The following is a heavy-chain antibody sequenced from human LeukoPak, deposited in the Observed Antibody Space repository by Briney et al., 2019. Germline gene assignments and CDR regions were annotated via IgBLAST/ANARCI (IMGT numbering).Heavy chain of an antibody. Sequence: GGSLRLSCAASGFTFSSYSMNWVRQAPGKGLEWVSYISSSSSTIYYADSVKGRFTISRDNAKNSLYLQMNSLRAEDTAVYYCARDGVTYYYDSSGLDAFDIWGQGTMVTVSS. J-gene: IGHJ3*02. V-gene: IGHV3-48*01. CDR3: ARDGVTYYYDSSGLDAFDI. CDR1: GFTFSSYS. CDR2: ISSSSSTI. D-gene: IGHD3-22*01.